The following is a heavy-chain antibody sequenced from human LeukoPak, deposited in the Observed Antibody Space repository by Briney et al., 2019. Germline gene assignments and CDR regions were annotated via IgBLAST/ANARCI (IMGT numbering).Heavy chain of an antibody. Sequence: GGSLRLSCAASGFTFSSYAMSWVRQAPGKGLEWVSAISGSGGSTYYADSVKGRFTISRDNSENTLYLQMNSLRAEDTAVYYCAKDENYGGNLYYFDYWGQGTLVTVSS. CDR1: GFTFSSYA. D-gene: IGHD4-23*01. V-gene: IGHV3-23*01. CDR2: ISGSGGST. CDR3: AKDENYGGNLYYFDY. J-gene: IGHJ4*02.